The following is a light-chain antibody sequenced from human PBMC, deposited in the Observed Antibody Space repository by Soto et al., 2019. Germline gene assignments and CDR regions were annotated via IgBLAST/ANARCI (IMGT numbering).Light chain of an antibody. Sequence: DIQMTQSASCVSASVGDRVTITYRASQAISTWLAWYQQKPGKAPKLLIYAASNLQTGVPSRFSGSGSGTDFTLTISSLQPEDFATYYCQQANSFPRTFGQGTKVEIK. V-gene: IGKV1D-12*01. CDR1: QAISTW. CDR3: QQANSFPRT. CDR2: AAS. J-gene: IGKJ1*01.